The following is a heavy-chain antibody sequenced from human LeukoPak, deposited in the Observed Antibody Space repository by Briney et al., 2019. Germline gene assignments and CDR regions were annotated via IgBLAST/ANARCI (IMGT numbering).Heavy chain of an antibody. Sequence: GGSLRLSCAASGFPVNKYEMHWVRQAPGKGLEWVSYIDAGATSTNYADSVWGRFTLSRDNAQNSVHLQMNSLRDEDTAVYYCVRGRLLRSTKYFDYWGQGALVTVSS. CDR2: IDAGATST. V-gene: IGHV3-48*03. CDR3: VRGRLLRSTKYFDY. CDR1: GFPVNKYE. D-gene: IGHD2-21*02. J-gene: IGHJ4*02.